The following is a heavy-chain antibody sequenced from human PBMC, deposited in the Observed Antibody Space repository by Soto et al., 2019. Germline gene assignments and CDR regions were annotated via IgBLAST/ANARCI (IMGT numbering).Heavy chain of an antibody. CDR2: INSDGSST. V-gene: IGHV3-74*01. Sequence: GGSLRLSCAASGFTFSSYAMHWVRQAPGKGLVWVSRINSDGSSTSYADSVQGRFTISRDNAKNTLYLQMNSLRAEDMAVYYCARGFYSGYDDGSFQHWGQGTLVTVSS. CDR3: ARGFYSGYDDGSFQH. CDR1: GFTFSSYA. J-gene: IGHJ1*01. D-gene: IGHD5-12*01.